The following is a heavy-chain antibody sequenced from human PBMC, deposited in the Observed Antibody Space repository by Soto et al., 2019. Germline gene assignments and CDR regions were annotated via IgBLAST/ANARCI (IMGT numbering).Heavy chain of an antibody. CDR1: GGSIITSYY. D-gene: IGHD2-21*01. CDR3: ARHDWARFYGMDV. CDR2: IYYSGST. V-gene: IGHV4-39*01. Sequence: PSETLSLTCSVSGGSIITSYYWGCIRQPPGKGLEWIGSIYYSGSTYYNPSLKSRVTIFVDTSKSQFSLMLGSVTAADTAVYYCARHDWARFYGMDVWGQGITVTVSS. J-gene: IGHJ6*02.